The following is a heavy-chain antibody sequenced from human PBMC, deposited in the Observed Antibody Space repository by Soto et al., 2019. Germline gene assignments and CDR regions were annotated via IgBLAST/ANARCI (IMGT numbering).Heavy chain of an antibody. CDR2: IIPIFGTA. J-gene: IGHJ3*02. CDR3: ARNDYSPVADAFDI. V-gene: IGHV1-69*13. CDR1: GGTFSSYA. D-gene: IGHD5-12*01. Sequence: SVKVSCTASGGTFSSYAISWVRQAPGQGLEWMGGIIPIFGTANYAQKFQGRVTITADESTSTAYMELSSLRSEDTAVYYCARNDYSPVADAFDIWGQGTMVTVSS.